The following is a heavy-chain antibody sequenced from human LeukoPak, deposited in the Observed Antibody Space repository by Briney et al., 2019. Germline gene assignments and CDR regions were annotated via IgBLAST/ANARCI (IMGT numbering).Heavy chain of an antibody. CDR3: ARALVGAAFDT. J-gene: IGHJ4*02. D-gene: IGHD1-26*01. CDR2: ISGSRDSI. V-gene: IGHV3-21*06. Sequence: GGSLRLSCTASGFTFNVYAMHWVRQVPGEGPEWISSISGSRDSIFYADSVKGRFTISRDNAKNSLYLDMNSLRVEDTAVYFCARALVGAAFDTWGQGALVTISS. CDR1: GFTFNVYA.